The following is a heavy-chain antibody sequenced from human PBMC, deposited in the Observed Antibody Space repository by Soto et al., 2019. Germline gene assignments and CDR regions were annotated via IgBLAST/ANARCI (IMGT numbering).Heavy chain of an antibody. Sequence: SDTLSLTCTVSGGSISSYYWSWIRQPPGKGLEWIGYIYYSGSTNYNPSLKSRVTISVDTSKNQFSLKLSSVTAADTAVYYCARSYDFWSGYQNYYYYYGMDVWGQGTTVTVSS. D-gene: IGHD3-3*01. CDR2: IYYSGST. V-gene: IGHV4-59*01. J-gene: IGHJ6*02. CDR3: ARSYDFWSGYQNYYYYYGMDV. CDR1: GGSISSYY.